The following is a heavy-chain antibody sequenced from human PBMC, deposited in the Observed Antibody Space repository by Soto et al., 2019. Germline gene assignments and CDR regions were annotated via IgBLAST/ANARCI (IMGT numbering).Heavy chain of an antibody. Sequence: GGSLRLSCAASGFTFSNYAMSWVRQAPGKGLEWVSTISGRGGNTYYADSVRGRFTISRDNSRNTLYLQMDSLRVEDSAVYSCAKAGCSGGTCYLYYFDYWGQGALVTVSS. CDR2: ISGRGGNT. V-gene: IGHV3-23*01. CDR1: GFTFSNYA. D-gene: IGHD2-15*01. CDR3: AKAGCSGGTCYLYYFDY. J-gene: IGHJ4*02.